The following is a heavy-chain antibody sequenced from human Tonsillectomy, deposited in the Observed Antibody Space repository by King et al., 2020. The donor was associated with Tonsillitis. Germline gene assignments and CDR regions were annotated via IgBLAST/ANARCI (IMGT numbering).Heavy chain of an antibody. V-gene: IGHV2-70*04. J-gene: IGHJ4*02. Sequence: QVTLKESGPALVKPTQTLTLTCTLSGLSLTATGVRVSWIRQPPGKAPEWLARIDWDGDKFYNTSLKTRLSISTDTSKNQVVLVMTNLDPVDTATYYCARAFGSGSYSYFDYWGQGILVTVS. CDR3: ARAFGSGSYSYFDY. CDR2: IDWDGDK. CDR1: GLSLTATGVR. D-gene: IGHD3-10*01.